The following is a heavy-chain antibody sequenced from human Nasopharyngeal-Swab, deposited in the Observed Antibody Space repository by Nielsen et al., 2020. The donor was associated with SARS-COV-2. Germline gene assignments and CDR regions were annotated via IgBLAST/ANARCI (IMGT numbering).Heavy chain of an antibody. CDR3: ARGLGGSSDSYGTDV. J-gene: IGHJ6*02. V-gene: IGHV3-9*01. CDR1: GFIFDGYA. Sequence: SLKISCAASGFIFDGYALHWVRQAPGRGLEWVSGISWNSGIIGYADSVKGRFTISRDNAKSSLSLQMNSLRPEDTALYYCARGLGGSSDSYGTDVWGQGTTVTVSS. D-gene: IGHD6-6*01. CDR2: ISWNSGII.